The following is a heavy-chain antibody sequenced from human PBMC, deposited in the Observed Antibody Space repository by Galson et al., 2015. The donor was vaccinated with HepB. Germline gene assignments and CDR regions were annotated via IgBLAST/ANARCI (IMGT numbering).Heavy chain of an antibody. CDR3: ARETAADY. J-gene: IGHJ4*02. Sequence: SVKVSCKASGYSFITYGITWVRQAPGQGLEWMGWASAYNDNKQYSQKFEGRLTLTTDRSTSTAYMELRSLRSDDTAIYFCARETAADYWGQGTLVTVSS. D-gene: IGHD2-21*02. CDR2: ASAYNDNK. CDR1: GYSFITYG. V-gene: IGHV1-18*01.